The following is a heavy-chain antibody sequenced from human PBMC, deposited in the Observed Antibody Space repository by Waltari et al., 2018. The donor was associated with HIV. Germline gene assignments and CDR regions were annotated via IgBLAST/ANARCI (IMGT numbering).Heavy chain of an antibody. CDR3: ARAFMTDKEY. D-gene: IGHD2-21*02. J-gene: IGHJ4*02. CDR1: GGSLSGYY. Sequence: QVHLQQWGAGLLKASETLSLNCAVYGGSLSGYYWSWIRQSPGKGLEWIGEVNHSGGTNYNPSLKSRVTISVDTSKNQFSLKLTSVTAADTAVYFCARAFMTDKEYWGQGTPVTVSS. V-gene: IGHV4-34*01. CDR2: VNHSGGT.